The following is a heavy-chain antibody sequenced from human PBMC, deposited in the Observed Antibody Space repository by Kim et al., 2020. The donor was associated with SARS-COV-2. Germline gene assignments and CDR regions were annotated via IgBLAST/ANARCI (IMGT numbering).Heavy chain of an antibody. V-gene: IGHV4-30-4*01. CDR1: GGSISSGDYY. Sequence: SETLSLTCTVSGGSISSGDYYWSWIRQPPGKGLEWIGYIYYSGSTYYNPSLKSRVTISVDTSKNQFSLKLSSVTAADTAVYYCAREGVQQYPNWFDPWGQGTLVTVSS. J-gene: IGHJ5*02. CDR2: IYYSGST. CDR3: AREGVQQYPNWFDP. D-gene: IGHD2-2*01.